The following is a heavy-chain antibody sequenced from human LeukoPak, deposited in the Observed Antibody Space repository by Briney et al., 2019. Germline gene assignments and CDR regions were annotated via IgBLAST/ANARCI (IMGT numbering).Heavy chain of an antibody. J-gene: IGHJ4*02. CDR2: IDPSDSYT. CDR3: ARRDSSGWLFDY. CDR1: GYSFTNYW. Sequence: GESLKISCKVSGYSFTNYWISWVRQMPGKGLEWMGNIDPSDSYTNYSPSFQGHVTISADKSISTAYLQWSSLKASDTAMYYCARRDSSGWLFDYWGQGTLVTVSS. D-gene: IGHD3-22*01. V-gene: IGHV5-10-1*01.